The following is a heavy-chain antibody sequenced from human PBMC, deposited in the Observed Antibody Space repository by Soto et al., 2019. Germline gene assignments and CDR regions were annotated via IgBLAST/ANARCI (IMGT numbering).Heavy chain of an antibody. CDR3: ARPPGQWLSNEYFQH. CDR2: IYPGDSDT. D-gene: IGHD6-19*01. V-gene: IGHV5-51*01. Sequence: PGESLKISCKGSGYSFTSYWIGWVRQMPGKGLEWMGIIYPGDSDTRYSPSFQGQVTISADKSISTAYLQWSSLKASDTAMYYWARPPGQWLSNEYFQHWGQGTLVTV. J-gene: IGHJ1*01. CDR1: GYSFTSYW.